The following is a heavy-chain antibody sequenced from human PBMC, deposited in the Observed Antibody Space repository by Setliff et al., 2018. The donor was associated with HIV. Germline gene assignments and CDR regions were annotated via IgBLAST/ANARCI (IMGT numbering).Heavy chain of an antibody. V-gene: IGHV1-46*01. J-gene: IGHJ3*02. CDR3: ATEHSDAFDI. CDR1: GYTFTSYY. Sequence: ASVKVSCKASGYTFTSYYMHWVRQAPGQGLEWMGIINPSGGSTSYAQKFQGRVTMTRDTSTSTVYMELSSLRSEDTAMFYCATEHSDAFDIWGQGTMVTVSS. CDR2: INPSGGST.